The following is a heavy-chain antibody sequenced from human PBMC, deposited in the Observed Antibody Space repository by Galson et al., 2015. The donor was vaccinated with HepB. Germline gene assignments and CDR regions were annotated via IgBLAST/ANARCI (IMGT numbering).Heavy chain of an antibody. V-gene: IGHV3-30*18. J-gene: IGHJ4*02. CDR1: GFTFSSYG. CDR2: ISYDGSNK. CDR3: AKEFHDFWSGYPDY. Sequence: SLRLSCAASGFTFSSYGMHWVRQAPGKGLEWVAVISYDGSNKYYADSVKGRFTISRDNSKNTLYLQMNSLRAEDTAVYYCAKEFHDFWSGYPDYWGQGTLVTVSS. D-gene: IGHD3-3*01.